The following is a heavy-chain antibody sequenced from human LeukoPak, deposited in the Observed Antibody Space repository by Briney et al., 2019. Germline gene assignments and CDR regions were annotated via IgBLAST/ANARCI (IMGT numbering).Heavy chain of an antibody. Sequence: PGRSLRLSCAASGFTFSSYAMHWVRQDPGKWLEWVAFISYDGSNKYYADYVKGRFTISSEDSKNTLYLQMNSLRAEDTAVYYCARDPGRYSSGWYYFDYWGQGTLVTVSS. CDR3: ARDPGRYSSGWYYFDY. CDR2: ISYDGSNK. J-gene: IGHJ4*02. V-gene: IGHV3-30*04. D-gene: IGHD6-19*01. CDR1: GFTFSSYA.